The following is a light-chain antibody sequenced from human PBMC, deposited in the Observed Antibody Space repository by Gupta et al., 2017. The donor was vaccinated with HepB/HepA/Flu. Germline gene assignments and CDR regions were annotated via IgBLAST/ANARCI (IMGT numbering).Light chain of an antibody. CDR1: QSVSSSY. J-gene: IGKJ1*01. V-gene: IGKV3-20*01. CDR2: GAS. CDR3: QQDGSSPPT. Sequence: EIVLTQSPGTLSLSPGERATLSCRASQSVSSSYLAWYQQKPGQAPRLLIYGASSRATGIPDRFSGSGSGTDFTLTISRLEPEDFAVYYCQQDGSSPPTFGQGTKVEIK.